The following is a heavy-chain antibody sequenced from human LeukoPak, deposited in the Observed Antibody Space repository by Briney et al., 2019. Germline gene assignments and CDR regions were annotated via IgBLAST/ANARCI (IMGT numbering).Heavy chain of an antibody. Sequence: ASVKVSCKASGYTFTSYAMNWVRQAPGQGLEWMGWINTNTGVPTYAQGFTGRFVFSLDTSVSAAYLQISSLKAEDTAVYYCAREWLEGSGWYLGYWGQGTLVTVSS. CDR2: INTNTGVP. CDR3: AREWLEGSGWYLGY. CDR1: GYTFTSYA. V-gene: IGHV7-4-1*02. J-gene: IGHJ4*02. D-gene: IGHD6-19*01.